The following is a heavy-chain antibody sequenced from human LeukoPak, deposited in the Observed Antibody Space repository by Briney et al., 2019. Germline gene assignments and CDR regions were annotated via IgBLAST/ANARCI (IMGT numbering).Heavy chain of an antibody. Sequence: MPSETLSLTCAVYGGSFSGYYWSWIRQPPGKGLEWIGEINHSGSTNYNPSLKSRVTISVDTSKNQFSLKLSSVTAADTAVYYCARGSRTAMVYIDYWGQGTLVTVSS. CDR1: GGSFSGYY. CDR3: ARGSRTAMVYIDY. CDR2: INHSGST. D-gene: IGHD5-18*01. V-gene: IGHV4-34*01. J-gene: IGHJ4*02.